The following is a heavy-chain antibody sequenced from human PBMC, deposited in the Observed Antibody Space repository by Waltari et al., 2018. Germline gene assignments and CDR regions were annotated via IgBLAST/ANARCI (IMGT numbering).Heavy chain of an antibody. J-gene: IGHJ6*04. CDR2: INHSGST. Sequence: QVQLQQWGAVLLKPSETLSLTCAVYGGSFSGYYWNWIRQPPGKGLEWIGEINHSGSTNYNPSLKSRVTISGDTSKNQFSLKLSSVTPAETAVYYCARGHRFFPVWGKGTTVTISS. V-gene: IGHV4-34*01. CDR1: GGSFSGYY. CDR3: ARGHRFFPV. D-gene: IGHD3-3*01.